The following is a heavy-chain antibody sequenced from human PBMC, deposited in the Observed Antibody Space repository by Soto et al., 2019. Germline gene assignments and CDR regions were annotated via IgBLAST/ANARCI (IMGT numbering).Heavy chain of an antibody. Sequence: GGSLRLSCAASGFPFSHYAMSWVRQAPGKGLEWVSAISGNGADTTYADSVRGRFTISRDNSKDTLYLQMNSLRDDDTAVYYCAKGGGRIVPCHFDNWGQGILVTVSS. CDR2: ISGNGADT. V-gene: IGHV3-23*01. J-gene: IGHJ4*02. CDR1: GFPFSHYA. D-gene: IGHD1-26*01. CDR3: AKGGGRIVPCHFDN.